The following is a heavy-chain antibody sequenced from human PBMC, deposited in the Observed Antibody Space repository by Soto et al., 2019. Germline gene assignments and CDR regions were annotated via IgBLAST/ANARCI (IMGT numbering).Heavy chain of an antibody. D-gene: IGHD3-16*01. CDR1: GYTFTRYG. CDR2: INTYNGNT. V-gene: IGHV1-18*01. J-gene: IGHJ6*02. CDR3: AMVDVYVTPSPQDV. Sequence: QVQLVQSGAEVKNPGASVKVSCKASGYTFTRYGIGWARQAPGQGLEWMGWINTYNGNTNYAQNVQGRVTLTTDTSPSTAYMELRSLRSNDTAIDYCAMVDVYVTPSPQDVWGQGTTVIVSS.